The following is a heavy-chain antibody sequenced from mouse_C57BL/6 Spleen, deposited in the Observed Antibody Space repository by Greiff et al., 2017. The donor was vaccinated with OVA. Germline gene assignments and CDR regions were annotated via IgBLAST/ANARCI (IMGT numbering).Heavy chain of an antibody. D-gene: IGHD2-3*01. Sequence: QVQLQQPGAELVKPGASVKLSCKASGYTFTSYWMQWVKQRPGQGLEWIGEIDPSDSYTNSNQKFKGKATLTVDTSSSTAYMQLSSLTSEDSAVYYCARRGNDGYHWHFDVWGTGTTVTVSS. J-gene: IGHJ1*03. V-gene: IGHV1-50*01. CDR1: GYTFTSYW. CDR2: IDPSDSYT. CDR3: ARRGNDGYHWHFDV.